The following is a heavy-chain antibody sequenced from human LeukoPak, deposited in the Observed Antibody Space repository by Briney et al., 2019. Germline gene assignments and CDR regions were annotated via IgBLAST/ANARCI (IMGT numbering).Heavy chain of an antibody. Sequence: PGGSLRLSCAASGFTFSSYSMNWVRQAPGKGLEWVSSISSSSSYIYYADSVKGRFTISRDDAKNSLYLQMNSLRAEDTAVYYCARAKYGSGSQLDYWGQGTLVTVSS. CDR3: ARAKYGSGSQLDY. D-gene: IGHD3-10*01. J-gene: IGHJ4*02. CDR1: GFTFSSYS. CDR2: ISSSSSYI. V-gene: IGHV3-21*01.